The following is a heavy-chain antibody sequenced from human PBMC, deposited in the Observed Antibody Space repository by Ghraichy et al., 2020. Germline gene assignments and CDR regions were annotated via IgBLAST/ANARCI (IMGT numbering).Heavy chain of an antibody. CDR3: ASGGGHYFDRSSDPKKFDF. Sequence: SETLSLTCAVSGVSISTSFWSWLRQPPGRALEWIGYIDNSGNTEYNPSLRSRVTISEDRSKNLFSLILTSVSAADTAVYYCASGGGHYFDRSSDPKKFDFWGQGSLVTGSS. D-gene: IGHD3-22*01. CDR2: IDNSGNT. V-gene: IGHV4-4*09. CDR1: GVSISTSF. J-gene: IGHJ4*02.